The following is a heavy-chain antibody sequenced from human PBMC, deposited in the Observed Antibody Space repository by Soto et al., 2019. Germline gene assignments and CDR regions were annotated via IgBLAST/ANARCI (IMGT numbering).Heavy chain of an antibody. Sequence: GGSLRLSCAASGFTFSSYAMSWVRQAPGKGLEWVSSVSSSSSYIYYADSVKGRFTISRDNAKNSLYLQMNSLRAEDTAVYYCARVLRLYCSGGSCYSSYYYYGMDVWGQGTTVTVSS. D-gene: IGHD2-15*01. J-gene: IGHJ6*02. V-gene: IGHV3-21*01. CDR2: VSSSSSYI. CDR3: ARVLRLYCSGGSCYSSYYYYGMDV. CDR1: GFTFSSYA.